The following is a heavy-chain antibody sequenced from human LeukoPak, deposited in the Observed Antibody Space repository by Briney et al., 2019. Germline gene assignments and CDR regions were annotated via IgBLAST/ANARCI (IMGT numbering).Heavy chain of an antibody. Sequence: PSETLSLTCTVSGDSISSYYWSWIRQPPGKGLEWIGYIYYSGSTNYNPSLKSRVTISVDTSKNQFSLKLSSVTAADTAVYYCAREDTAMAYDAFDIWGQGTMVTVSS. J-gene: IGHJ3*02. CDR3: AREDTAMAYDAFDI. CDR1: GDSISSYY. D-gene: IGHD5-18*01. CDR2: IYYSGST. V-gene: IGHV4-59*01.